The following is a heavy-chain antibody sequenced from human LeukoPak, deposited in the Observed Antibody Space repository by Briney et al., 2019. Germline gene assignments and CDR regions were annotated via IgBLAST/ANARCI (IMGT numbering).Heavy chain of an antibody. J-gene: IGHJ4*02. V-gene: IGHV1-2*02. CDR2: INPNSGGT. CDR3: ARSPDILTGENFDY. Sequence: ASLKVSCKASGYTFTDYYMHWVRQAPGQGLEWMGWINPNSGGTNYAQKFYARVTMTRDTSISTAYMELSRLRSDDTAVFYCARSPDILTGENFDYWGQGTLVTASS. D-gene: IGHD3-9*01. CDR1: GYTFTDYY.